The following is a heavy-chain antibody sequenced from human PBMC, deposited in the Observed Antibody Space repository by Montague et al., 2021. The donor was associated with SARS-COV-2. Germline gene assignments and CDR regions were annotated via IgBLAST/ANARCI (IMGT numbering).Heavy chain of an antibody. J-gene: IGHJ2*01. V-gene: IGHV4-31*03. D-gene: IGHD3-22*01. CDR3: ARSPEPMIILIITSLNWYFDL. CDR2: IYYSGST. CDR1: GGSISSGGYY. Sequence: TLSLTCTVSGGSISSGGYYWGWIRQHPGKGLEWIGYIYYSGSTYYXXXLKSRVTISVDTSKNQFSLKMSSVTAADTAVYYCARSPEPMIILIITSLNWYFDLWGRGTLVTVSS.